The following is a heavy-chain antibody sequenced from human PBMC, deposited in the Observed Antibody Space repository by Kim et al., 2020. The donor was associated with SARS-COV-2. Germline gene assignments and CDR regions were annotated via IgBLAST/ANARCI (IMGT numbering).Heavy chain of an antibody. CDR3: ARHSIVVVPAAHYGMDV. Sequence: VQGRFTISRDNAKNSLYLQMNSLRAEDTAVYYCARHSIVVVPAAHYGMDVWGQGTTVTVSS. J-gene: IGHJ6*02. D-gene: IGHD2-2*01. V-gene: IGHV3-7*04.